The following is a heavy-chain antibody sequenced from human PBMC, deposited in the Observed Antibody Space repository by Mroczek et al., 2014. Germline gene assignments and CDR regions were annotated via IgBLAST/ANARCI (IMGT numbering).Heavy chain of an antibody. CDR2: ISAYNGNT. J-gene: IGHJ4*02. V-gene: IGHV1-18*01. Sequence: VQLVQSGAEVKKPGASVKVSCKASGYTFTSYGISWVRQAPGQGLEWMGWISAYNGNTNYAQKLQGRVTMTTDTSTSTAYMELRSLRSDDTAVYYCARVPEVKYYDSSGYYSTGWGQGTLVTVSS. CDR1: GYTFTSYG. D-gene: IGHD3-22*01. CDR3: ARVPEVKYYDSSGYYSTG.